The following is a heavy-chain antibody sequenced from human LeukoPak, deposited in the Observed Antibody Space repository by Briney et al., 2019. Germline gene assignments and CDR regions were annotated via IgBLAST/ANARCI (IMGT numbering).Heavy chain of an antibody. V-gene: IGHV3-30*02. CDR3: ARLLGSGFQGDY. D-gene: IGHD3-10*01. CDR2: IRSDGSNK. CDR1: GFTFSDFG. Sequence: GGSLRLSCAASGFTFSDFGMHWVRQAPGKGLEWVALIRSDGSNKYYAESVKGRFTISRDSSKNTLFLQMNSLRVEDTAVYYCARLLGSGFQGDYWGQGTLVTVSS. J-gene: IGHJ4*02.